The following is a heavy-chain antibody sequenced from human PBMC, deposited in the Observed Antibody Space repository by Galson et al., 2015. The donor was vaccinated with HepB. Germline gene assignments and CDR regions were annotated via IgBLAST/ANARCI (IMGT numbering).Heavy chain of an antibody. CDR2: MNPNSGNT. CDR3: ARARVRVVVAATRNYYYYMDV. J-gene: IGHJ6*03. V-gene: IGHV1-8*01. CDR1: GYTFTSYD. Sequence: SVKVSCKASGYTFTSYDINWVRQATGQGLEWMGWMNPNSGNTGYAQKFQGRVTMTRNTSISTAYMELSSLRSEDTAVYYCARARVRVVVAATRNYYYYMDVWGKGTTVTVSS. D-gene: IGHD2-15*01.